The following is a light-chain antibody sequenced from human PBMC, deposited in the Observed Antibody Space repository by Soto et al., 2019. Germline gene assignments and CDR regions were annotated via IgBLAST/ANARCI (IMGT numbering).Light chain of an antibody. CDR1: SSDVGAYNY. CDR2: EVS. CDR3: SSYTSSNTLV. Sequence: QSALTQPASVSGSPGQSITISCTGTSSDVGAYNYVSWYPQHPGKAPKLMIFEVSDRPSGVSNRFSGSKSGNTASLTISGLQAEDEADSYCSSYTSSNTLVFGGGTKLTVL. J-gene: IGLJ2*01. V-gene: IGLV2-14*01.